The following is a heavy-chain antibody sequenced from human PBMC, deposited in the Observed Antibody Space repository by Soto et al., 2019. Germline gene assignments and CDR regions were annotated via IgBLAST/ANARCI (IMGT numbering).Heavy chain of an antibody. Sequence: ASVKVSCKVSGYTLTELSMHWVRQAPGKGLEWMGGFDPEDGETIYAQKFQGRVTMTEDTSTDTAYMELSSLRSEDTAVYYCARAMRITIFGVVPKEAYCYGMDVWGQGTTVTVS. CDR1: GYTLTELS. CDR2: FDPEDGET. CDR3: ARAMRITIFGVVPKEAYCYGMDV. V-gene: IGHV1-24*01. D-gene: IGHD3-3*01. J-gene: IGHJ6*02.